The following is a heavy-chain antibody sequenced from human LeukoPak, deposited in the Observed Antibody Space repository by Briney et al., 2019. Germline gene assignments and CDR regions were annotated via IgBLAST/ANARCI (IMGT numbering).Heavy chain of an antibody. V-gene: IGHV3-23*01. CDR2: ISGSSDST. D-gene: IGHD2/OR15-2a*01. CDR1: GFTFSSYA. J-gene: IGHJ4*02. Sequence: GGSLRLSCAASGFTFSSYAMSWVSQAQGKGLEWVSTISGSSDSTYYADSVKGRFTISRDNSENTLYLQMNSLRAEDTAVYYCAKNVMTCFDYWGQGTLVTVSS. CDR3: AKNVMTCFDY.